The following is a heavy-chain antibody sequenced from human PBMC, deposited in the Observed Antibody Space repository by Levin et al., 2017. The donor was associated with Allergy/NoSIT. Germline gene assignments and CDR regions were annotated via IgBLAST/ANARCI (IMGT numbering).Heavy chain of an antibody. CDR1: GFTVTTSY. Sequence: QSGGSLRLSCAASGFTVTTSYINWVRQAPGKGLEWVAVIYSDSTTYYADSVKGRFTISRDNSKNTINLQMNSLRVEDTAVYYCAKEGDVSATAVGGYWGQGTLVTVSA. CDR2: IYSDSTT. J-gene: IGHJ4*02. D-gene: IGHD6-13*01. CDR3: AKEGDVSATAVGGY. V-gene: IGHV3-66*02.